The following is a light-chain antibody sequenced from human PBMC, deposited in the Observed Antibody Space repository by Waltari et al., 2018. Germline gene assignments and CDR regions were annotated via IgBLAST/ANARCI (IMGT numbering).Light chain of an antibody. CDR3: QQYGSSPLIT. CDR2: GAS. CDR1: QTVSSSY. J-gene: IGKJ5*01. Sequence: EIVLTQSPGTLSLSPGERATISCRASQTVSSSYLAWYQQKPGQAPRLLIYGASSRATGIPDRFSGRGSGTDFTLTISRLEPEDFAVYYCQQYGSSPLITFGQGTRLEIK. V-gene: IGKV3-20*01.